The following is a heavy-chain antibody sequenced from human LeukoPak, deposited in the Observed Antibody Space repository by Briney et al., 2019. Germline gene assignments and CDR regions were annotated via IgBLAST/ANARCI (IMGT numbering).Heavy chain of an antibody. J-gene: IGHJ3*01. CDR3: ARHVTVTYDAFDL. CDR1: GGSTTGYF. D-gene: IGHD4-11*01. Sequence: SETLSLTCSVSGGSTTGYFWTWIRQPPGKGPEWIGYVYYKGDTSYSPSLDSRVSISVDTSKKQFSLKLNSVTAADTAMYYCARHVTVTYDAFDLWGQGIMVTVSS. CDR2: VYYKGDT. V-gene: IGHV4-59*08.